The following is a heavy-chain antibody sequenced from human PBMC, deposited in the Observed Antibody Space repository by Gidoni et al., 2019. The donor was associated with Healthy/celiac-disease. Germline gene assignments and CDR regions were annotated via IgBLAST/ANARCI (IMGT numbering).Heavy chain of an antibody. V-gene: IGHV3-33*01. Sequence: QVQLVESGGGVVQPGRSLRLSCAASGFTFSSYGMRWVCQATGKGLGWVAVLWYDGSNKYYADAVKGRFTISRDNSKNTLYLQMNSLRAEDTAVYYCARVAAAGTGYYYYYMDVWGKGTTVTVS. CDR2: LWYDGSNK. D-gene: IGHD6-13*01. CDR3: ARVAAAGTGYYYYYMDV. CDR1: GFTFSSYG. J-gene: IGHJ6*03.